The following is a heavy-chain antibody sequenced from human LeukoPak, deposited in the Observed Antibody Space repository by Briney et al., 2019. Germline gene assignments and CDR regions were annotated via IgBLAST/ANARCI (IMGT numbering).Heavy chain of an antibody. CDR1: GGSISSGGYY. V-gene: IGHV4-31*03. CDR3: ARRELLLAGGTYYYYGMDV. Sequence: SQTLSLTCTVSGGSISSGGYYWSWIRQHPGKGLEWIGYIYYSGSTYYNPSLKSRVTISVDTSKNQFSLKLSSVTAADTAVYYCARRELLLAGGTYYYYGMDVWGQGTTVTVSS. D-gene: IGHD1-26*01. J-gene: IGHJ6*02. CDR2: IYYSGST.